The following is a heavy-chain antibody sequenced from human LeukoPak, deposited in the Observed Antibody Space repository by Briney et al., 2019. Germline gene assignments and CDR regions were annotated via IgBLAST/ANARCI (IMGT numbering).Heavy chain of an antibody. CDR1: GGTFSSYA. J-gene: IGHJ6*03. Sequence: GASVKVSCKASGGTFSSYAISWVRQAPGQGLEWMGGIIPIFGTANYAQKFQGRVTITADESTSTAYMELSSLRSEDTAVYYCARVCGPNYYYYMDVWGKGTTVTVSS. CDR3: ARVCGPNYYYYMDV. CDR2: IIPIFGTA. V-gene: IGHV1-69*13. D-gene: IGHD6-25*01.